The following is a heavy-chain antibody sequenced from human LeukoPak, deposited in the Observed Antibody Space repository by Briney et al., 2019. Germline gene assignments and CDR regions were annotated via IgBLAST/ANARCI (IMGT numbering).Heavy chain of an antibody. CDR3: AKESTVTPGNVNWFDT. Sequence: PGGTLRLSCAASGFTFSSYGMSWVRQAPGKGLEWVSTITGSGGTIYYADSVKGRFTISRDNSKNTLYLQMNSLRAEDTAIYYCAKESTVTPGNVNWFDTWGQGTLVTVSS. J-gene: IGHJ5*02. CDR1: GFTFSSYG. CDR2: ITGSGGTI. D-gene: IGHD4-17*01. V-gene: IGHV3-23*01.